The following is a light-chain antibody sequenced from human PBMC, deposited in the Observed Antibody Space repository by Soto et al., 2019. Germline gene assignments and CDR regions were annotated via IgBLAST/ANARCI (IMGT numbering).Light chain of an antibody. J-gene: IGKJ4*01. Sequence: DSVMTQSPLSLPVTPGEPASISCRSSQSLLHSDGNTYLSWFQQRPGQSPRRLIYLVSNRDSGVPDRFSGSGSGTDFTLTISSLEPEDFAVYYCQQRSDWPLTFGGGTKVDIK. V-gene: IGKV2-30*02. CDR1: QSLLHSDGNTY. CDR3: QQRSDWPLT. CDR2: LVS.